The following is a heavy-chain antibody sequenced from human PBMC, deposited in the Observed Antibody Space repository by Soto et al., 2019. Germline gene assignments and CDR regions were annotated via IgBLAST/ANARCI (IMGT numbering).Heavy chain of an antibody. CDR1: GDSVSSNSAA. CDR2: TYYRSKWYN. CDR3: ARDNDHVPFHGYSSSWPRRNWFDP. D-gene: IGHD6-13*01. V-gene: IGHV6-1*01. J-gene: IGHJ5*02. Sequence: PSQTLSLTCAISGDSVSSNSAAWNWIRQSPSRGLEWLGRTYYRSKWYNDYAVSVKSRITINPDTSKNQFSLQLNSVTPEDTAVYYCARDNDHVPFHGYSSSWPRRNWFDPWGQGTLVTVSS.